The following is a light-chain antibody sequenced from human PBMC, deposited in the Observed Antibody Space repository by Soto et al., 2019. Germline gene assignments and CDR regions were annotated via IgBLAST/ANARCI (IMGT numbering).Light chain of an antibody. V-gene: IGLV1-40*01. CDR1: SSNIGAGYD. CDR3: QSYDSSLSGSVV. Sequence: QSVLTQPPSVSGAPGQRVTISCTGSSSNIGAGYDVHWYQQLPGTAPKLLIYGNSNRPSGVPDRFSGSNSCTSASLAITGLQAEDEADYYCQSYDSSLSGSVVFGGGTKRTVL. CDR2: GNS. J-gene: IGLJ2*01.